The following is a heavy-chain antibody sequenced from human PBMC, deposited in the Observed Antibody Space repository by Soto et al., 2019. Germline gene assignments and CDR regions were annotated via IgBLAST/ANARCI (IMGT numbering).Heavy chain of an antibody. CDR1: GGTFSSYA. CDR2: IIPIFGTA. Sequence: ASVKVSCKASGGTFSSYAISWVRQAPGQGLEWMGGIIPIFGTANYAQKFQGRVTITADESTSTAYMELSSLRSEDTAVYYCAIDGSPYDYDSSGYYRWFDPWGQGTLVTVSS. CDR3: AIDGSPYDYDSSGYYRWFDP. D-gene: IGHD3-22*01. V-gene: IGHV1-69*13. J-gene: IGHJ5*02.